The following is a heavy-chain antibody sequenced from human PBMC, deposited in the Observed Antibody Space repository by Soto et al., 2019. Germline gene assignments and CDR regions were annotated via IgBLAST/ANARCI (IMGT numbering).Heavy chain of an antibody. J-gene: IGHJ4*02. CDR2: IYYSGTT. V-gene: IGHV4-59*01. CDR1: GCSISNFY. Sequence: SETLSLTCTVSGCSISNFYSSWIRQPPGKGLEWIGYIYYSGTTSYNPSLNSRVTISVDTSKNQFSLKLNSVTAADTAVYYCARESYYGSGATVVGYWGLGTLVTSPQ. D-gene: IGHD3-10*01. CDR3: ARESYYGSGATVVGY.